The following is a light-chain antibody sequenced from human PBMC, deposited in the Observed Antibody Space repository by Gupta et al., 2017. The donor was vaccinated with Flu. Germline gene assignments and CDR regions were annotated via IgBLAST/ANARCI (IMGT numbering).Light chain of an antibody. J-gene: IGKJ2*01. CDR3: RQRSSSPYT. Sequence: PSFLSASVGDRVTITCRASQGTRSYLGWYQQNPGKAPKLLIYAASKVQSGVPSRFSGSSSGTKYTLTISSLQAEDFASYYCRQRSSSPYTFGQATKLDI. V-gene: IGKV1-9*01. CDR2: AAS. CDR1: QGTRSY.